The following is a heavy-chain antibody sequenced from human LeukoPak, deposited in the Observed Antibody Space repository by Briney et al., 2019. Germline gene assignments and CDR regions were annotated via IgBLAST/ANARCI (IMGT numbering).Heavy chain of an antibody. CDR1: GFSRRTRGVG. J-gene: IGHJ4*02. CDR2: IYWNDDK. CDR3: AHHRIRLDFGVVLDY. Sequence: SGPTLANPPQTLTLTCTFSGFSRRTRGVGVGWIRQPPGKALEWLSLIYWNDDKRYSPSLKSRLTITKDTSKTQVVLTMTNMDPVDTATYYCAHHRIRLDFGVVLDYWGQGTLVTVSS. D-gene: IGHD3-3*01. V-gene: IGHV2-5*01.